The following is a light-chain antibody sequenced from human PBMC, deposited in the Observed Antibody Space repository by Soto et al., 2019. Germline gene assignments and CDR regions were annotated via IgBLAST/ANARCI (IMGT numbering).Light chain of an antibody. CDR3: SSYAGSNNLGV. V-gene: IGLV2-8*01. CDR1: SSDIGGYNY. J-gene: IGLJ3*02. Sequence: QSVLTQPPSASGSPGQSVTISCTGTSSDIGGYNYVSWYQHHPGKAPKVMIYEVSKRPSGVPDRFSDSKSGNTASLTVSGLQPEDEADYYCSSYAGSNNLGVFGGGTKLTVL. CDR2: EVS.